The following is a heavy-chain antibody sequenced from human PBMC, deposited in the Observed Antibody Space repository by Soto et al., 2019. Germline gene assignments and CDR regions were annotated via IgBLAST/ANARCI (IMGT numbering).Heavy chain of an antibody. CDR3: AIPDRSYCSSTSCKQPFDY. CDR1: GGSISSYY. Sequence: PSETLSLTCTVSGGSISSYYWSWIRQPPGKGLEWIGYIYYSGSTNYNPSLKSRVTISVDTSKNQFSLKLSSVTAADTAMYYCAIPDRSYCSSTSCKQPFDYWGQGTLVTVSS. J-gene: IGHJ4*02. CDR2: IYYSGST. D-gene: IGHD2-2*01. V-gene: IGHV4-59*01.